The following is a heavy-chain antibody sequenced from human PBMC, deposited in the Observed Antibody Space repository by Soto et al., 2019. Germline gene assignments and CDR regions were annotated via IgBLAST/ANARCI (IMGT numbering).Heavy chain of an antibody. CDR3: ARRDSGGFFRFFDS. CDR2: TGSGTGPG. CDR1: GGSLSTNP. D-gene: IGHD2-15*01. V-gene: IGHV1-69*06. J-gene: IGHJ4*02. Sequence: VASVKVSCKASGGSLSTNPISWVRQAPGQGLEWMGGTGSGTGPGNNAQKFQGRLTVTADKSTSTVCMELTNLSSEDTAVYYCARRDSGGFFRFFDSWGQGTLVTVSS.